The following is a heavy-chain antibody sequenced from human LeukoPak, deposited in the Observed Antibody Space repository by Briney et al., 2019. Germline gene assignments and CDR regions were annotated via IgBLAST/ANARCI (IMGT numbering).Heavy chain of an antibody. CDR2: ISSSSSYT. Sequence: TAGGSLRLSCAASGFTFSDYYMSWIRQAPGKGLEWVSYISSSSSYTNYADSVKGRFTISRDNAKNSLYLQMSSLRAEDTAVYYCARTGGYCSGGSCYPNWFDPWGQGTLVTVSS. CDR1: GFTFSDYY. J-gene: IGHJ5*02. V-gene: IGHV3-11*06. CDR3: ARTGGYCSGGSCYPNWFDP. D-gene: IGHD2-15*01.